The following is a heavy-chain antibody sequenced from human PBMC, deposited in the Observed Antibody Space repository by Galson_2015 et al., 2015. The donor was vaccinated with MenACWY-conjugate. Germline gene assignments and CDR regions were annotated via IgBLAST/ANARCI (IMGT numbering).Heavy chain of an antibody. D-gene: IGHD3-3*01. V-gene: IGHV3-48*04. CDR1: GFTFSSYS. CDR3: SRVGTIGLDGFDY. J-gene: IGHJ4*02. CDR2: ISGSSNSK. Sequence: SLRLSCAASGFTFSSYSITWVRQAPGQGPEWISYISGSSNSKYYADSVKGRFTISRDNAKKSLYLQMDSLTVEDTAVYYCSRVGTIGLDGFDYWGQGTLVTVSS.